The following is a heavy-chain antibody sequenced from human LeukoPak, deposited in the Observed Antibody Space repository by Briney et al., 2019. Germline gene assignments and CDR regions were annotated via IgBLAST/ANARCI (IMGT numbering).Heavy chain of an antibody. V-gene: IGHV4-39*07. CDR3: ARERSSSGGHSWFDP. J-gene: IGHJ5*02. D-gene: IGHD4-23*01. CDR2: IYYTGVT. Sequence: WETLSLTCTVSGGYIITSGHYWGWIRQPPGKGLEWIGSIYYTGVTSTNPFFRSRMSISVDTSKNQFSLNLTSVTAADAAVYYCARERSSSGGHSWFDPWGQGTLVTVSS. CDR1: GGYIITSGHY.